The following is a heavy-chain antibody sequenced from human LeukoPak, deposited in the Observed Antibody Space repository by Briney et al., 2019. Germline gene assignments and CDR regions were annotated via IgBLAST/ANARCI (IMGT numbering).Heavy chain of an antibody. CDR3: AADSVGWGFDY. V-gene: IGHV1-58*01. CDR1: GFTFTSSA. CDR2: IVVGSGNT. D-gene: IGHD7-27*01. J-gene: IGHJ4*02. Sequence: VASVKVSCKASGFTFTSSAVQRVRQARGQRLEWIGWIVVGSGNTNYAQKFQERVTITRDMSTSTAYMELSSLRSEDTAVYYCAADSVGWGFDYWGQGTLVTVSS.